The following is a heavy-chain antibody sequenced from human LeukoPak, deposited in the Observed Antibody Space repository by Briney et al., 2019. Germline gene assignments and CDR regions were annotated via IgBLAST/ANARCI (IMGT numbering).Heavy chain of an antibody. V-gene: IGHV3-7*01. D-gene: IGHD1-26*01. Sequence: QPGGSLRLSCGTSGFPFSTHWMTWVRQAAGKGLEWVANINQDGSEKYHAASVKGRFTISRDNARNSLYLQMNSLTAEDTAVYYCSGGSRFDYWGRGSLVTVSS. CDR1: GFPFSTHW. J-gene: IGHJ4*02. CDR2: INQDGSEK. CDR3: SGGSRFDY.